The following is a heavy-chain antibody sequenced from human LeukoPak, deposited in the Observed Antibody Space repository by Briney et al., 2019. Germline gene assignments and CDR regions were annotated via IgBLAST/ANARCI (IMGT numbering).Heavy chain of an antibody. J-gene: IGHJ3*02. CDR2: IYYSGST. Sequence: PSETLSLTCTVSGGSISSYYWSWIRQPPGKGLEWIGYIYYSGSTYYNPSLKSRVTISVETSKNQVSLRLSSVTAADTAMYYCARQGAGGRAFDIWGQGTMVTVSS. CDR1: GGSISSYY. D-gene: IGHD6-19*01. CDR3: ARQGAGGRAFDI. V-gene: IGHV4-59*08.